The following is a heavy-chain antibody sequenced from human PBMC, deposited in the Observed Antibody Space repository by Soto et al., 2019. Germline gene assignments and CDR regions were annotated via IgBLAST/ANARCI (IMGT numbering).Heavy chain of an antibody. CDR2: ISSSSSYI. CDR3: ARDASQDYYDSSGYYFWALQH. J-gene: IGHJ1*01. Sequence: PGGSLRLSCAASGFTFSSYSMNWVRQAPGKGLEWVSSISSSSSYIYYADSVKGRFTISRDNAKNSLYLQMNSLRAEDTAVYYCARDASQDYYDSSGYYFWALQHWGQGTLVTVSS. D-gene: IGHD3-22*01. CDR1: GFTFSSYS. V-gene: IGHV3-21*01.